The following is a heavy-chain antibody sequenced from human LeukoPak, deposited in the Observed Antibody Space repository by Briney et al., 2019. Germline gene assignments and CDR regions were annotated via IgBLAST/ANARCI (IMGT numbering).Heavy chain of an antibody. CDR1: GFTFNIFA. Sequence: GGSQRLSCAASGFTFNIFAMNWVRQASGRGLEWVSTISGSGISTYYADSVKGLFTISRDNSKNTLYLQINSLRDEDTAVYFCAKDQHGYDKPIDYWGQGTLVTVSS. CDR3: AKDQHGYDKPIDY. D-gene: IGHD5-12*01. J-gene: IGHJ4*02. V-gene: IGHV3-23*01. CDR2: ISGSGIST.